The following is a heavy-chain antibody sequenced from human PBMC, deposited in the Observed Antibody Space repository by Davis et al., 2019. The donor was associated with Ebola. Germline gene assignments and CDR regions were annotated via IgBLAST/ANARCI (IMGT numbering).Heavy chain of an antibody. V-gene: IGHV6-1*01. D-gene: IGHD3-16*01. Sequence: HSQTLSLTCAISGDSVSSGGWNWIRQSPSRGLEWLGRTYFTSKWYNDYAVSVKSRIIINPDTSKNQFSLQLNSVTPEDTAVYYCVRGWGRSGLDVWGQGTTVTVSS. CDR2: TYFTSKWYN. CDR3: VRGWGRSGLDV. CDR1: GDSVSSGG. J-gene: IGHJ6*02.